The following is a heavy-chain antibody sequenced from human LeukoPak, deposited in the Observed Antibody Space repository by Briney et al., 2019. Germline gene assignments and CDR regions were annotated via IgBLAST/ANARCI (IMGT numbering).Heavy chain of an antibody. CDR3: GGGGY. CDR1: EFSFSRSW. V-gene: IGHV3-7*05. Sequence: GGSVSLPCAASEFSFSRSWMNWVRQAPGKGLEWVANIKQDGSAKYYVDSVEGRFTISRDNAKNSPYLQMNSLRAEDTAVYYCGGGGYWGQGIQVTVSS. CDR2: IKQDGSAK. D-gene: IGHD6-25*01. J-gene: IGHJ4*02.